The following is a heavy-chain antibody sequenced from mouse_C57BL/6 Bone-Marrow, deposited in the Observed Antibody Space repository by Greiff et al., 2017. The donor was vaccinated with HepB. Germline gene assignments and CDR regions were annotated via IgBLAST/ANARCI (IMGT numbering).Heavy chain of an antibody. Sequence: QVQLQQSGAELARPGASVKLSCQASGYTFTSYGISWVKQRTGQGLEWIGEIYPRSGNTYYNEKFKGKATLTADKSSSTAYMELRSLTSEDSAVYFCAREPYYSGSLSDFDYWGQGTTLTVSS. V-gene: IGHV1-81*01. CDR2: IYPRSGNT. CDR1: GYTFTSYG. D-gene: IGHD1-1*01. CDR3: AREPYYSGSLSDFDY. J-gene: IGHJ2*01.